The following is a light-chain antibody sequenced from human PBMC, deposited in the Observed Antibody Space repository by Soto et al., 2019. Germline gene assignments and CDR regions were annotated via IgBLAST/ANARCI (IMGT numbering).Light chain of an antibody. Sequence: EIVLTQSPATLSLSPGERATLSCRASQSISSYLAWYQQKPGQAPRLLIYDASNRATGIPARFSGSGSGTDFTLTIISLEPEDFGVYYCQQRSNWPPITFGQGTRLDIK. V-gene: IGKV3-11*01. CDR1: QSISSY. CDR3: QQRSNWPPIT. J-gene: IGKJ5*01. CDR2: DAS.